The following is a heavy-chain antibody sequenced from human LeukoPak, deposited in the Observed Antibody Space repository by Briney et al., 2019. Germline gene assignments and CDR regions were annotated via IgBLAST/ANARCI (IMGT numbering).Heavy chain of an antibody. Sequence: GGSLRLSCAASGFTFSSYAMSWVRQAPGKGLEWVANIKHDGSETYYVDSVEGRFTISRDNAKNSLYLQVDSLRVEDTAVYYCARDQWFSGSFRDALDIWGQGTMVTVSS. V-gene: IGHV3-7*05. CDR2: IKHDGSET. J-gene: IGHJ3*02. CDR3: ARDQWFSGSFRDALDI. D-gene: IGHD1-26*01. CDR1: GFTFSSYA.